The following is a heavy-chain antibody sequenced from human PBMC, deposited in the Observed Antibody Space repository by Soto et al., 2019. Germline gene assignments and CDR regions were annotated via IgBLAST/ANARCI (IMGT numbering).Heavy chain of an antibody. D-gene: IGHD6-19*01. Sequence: GSLRLSCAASGFTFSSYAMHWVRQAPGKGLEWVAVISYDGSNKYYADSVKGRLTISRDNSKNTLYLQMNSLRAEDRAVYYCARDHASGWSPIYYGMDVWGQGTTVTVSS. J-gene: IGHJ6*02. CDR2: ISYDGSNK. CDR1: GFTFSSYA. CDR3: ARDHASGWSPIYYGMDV. V-gene: IGHV3-30-3*01.